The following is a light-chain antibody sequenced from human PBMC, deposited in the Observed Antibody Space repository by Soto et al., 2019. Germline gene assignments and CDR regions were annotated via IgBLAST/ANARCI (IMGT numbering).Light chain of an antibody. CDR2: AAS. J-gene: IGKJ1*01. Sequence: IRMNQSPSALSASVGDRVTITCRASLPISNYLNWYQQKPGKAPKLLIYAASSLQSGVPSRFSGSGSETDFTLTISSLQPEDFATYSCQQSYSTTWTFGQGTKVDIK. V-gene: IGKV1-39*01. CDR1: LPISNY. CDR3: QQSYSTTWT.